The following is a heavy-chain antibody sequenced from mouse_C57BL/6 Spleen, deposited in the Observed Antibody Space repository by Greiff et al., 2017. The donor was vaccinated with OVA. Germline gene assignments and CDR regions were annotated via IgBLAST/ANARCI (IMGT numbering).Heavy chain of an antibody. Sequence: QVQLQQSGAELVRPGASVTLSCKASGYTFTDYEMHWVKQTPVHGLEWIGAIDPETGGTAYNQKFKGKAILTADKSSSTAHMELRSLTSEDSAVYYCTRRLPPYFDYWGQGTTLTVSS. CDR3: TRRLPPYFDY. CDR2: IDPETGGT. D-gene: IGHD5-5*01. CDR1: GYTFTDYE. J-gene: IGHJ2*01. V-gene: IGHV1-15*01.